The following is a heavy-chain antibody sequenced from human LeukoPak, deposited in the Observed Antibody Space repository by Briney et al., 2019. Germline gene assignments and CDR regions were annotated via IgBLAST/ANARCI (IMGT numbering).Heavy chain of an antibody. V-gene: IGHV4-30-4*08. Sequence: SETLSLTCTVSGGSISSGDYYWSWIRQPPGKGLEWIGYIYYSGSTYYNPSLKSRVTISVDTSKNQFSLKLSSVTAADTAVYHCAREGNNWNDDAFDIWGQGTMVTVSS. D-gene: IGHD1-1*01. CDR1: GGSISSGDYY. CDR2: IYYSGST. CDR3: AREGNNWNDDAFDI. J-gene: IGHJ3*02.